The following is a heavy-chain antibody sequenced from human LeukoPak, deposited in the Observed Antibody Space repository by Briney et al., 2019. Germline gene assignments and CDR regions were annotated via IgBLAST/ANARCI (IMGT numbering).Heavy chain of an antibody. CDR3: ARTENIVVVGDY. V-gene: IGHV1-18*01. CDR2: VSAYNGNT. J-gene: IGHJ4*02. CDR1: GYTFTSYG. Sequence: ASVKVSCKASGYTFTSYGISWVRQAPGQGLEWMGWVSAYNGNTNYAQKLQGRVTMTTDTSTSTAYMELRGLRSDDTAVYYCARTENIVVVGDYWGQGTLVTVSS. D-gene: IGHD2-21*01.